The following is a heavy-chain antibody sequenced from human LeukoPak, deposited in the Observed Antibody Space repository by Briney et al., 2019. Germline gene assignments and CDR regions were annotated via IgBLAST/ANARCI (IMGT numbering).Heavy chain of an antibody. Sequence: ASVKVSCKVSGYTLTELSMHWVRQSPGKGLEWMGGFDPEDDETNYAQKFQGRVTLTEDTSTDTAYMELSSLRSEDTAMYYCATDPPGSGNYGFDYWGQGTLVTVSS. CDR3: ATDPPGSGNYGFDY. D-gene: IGHD1-26*01. V-gene: IGHV1-24*01. J-gene: IGHJ4*02. CDR1: GYTLTELS. CDR2: FDPEDDET.